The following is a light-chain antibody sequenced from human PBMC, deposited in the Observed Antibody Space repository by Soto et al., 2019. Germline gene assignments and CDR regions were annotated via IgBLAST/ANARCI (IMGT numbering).Light chain of an antibody. J-gene: IGLJ7*01. Sequence: QSVLTQPPSASGTPGQTVTISCSGSSSNIGNYYVYWYQHLPGTAPKHLICRDDQRPSGVPDRFSASKSGTSASLAISGLRSEDEADYYCAAWDDSMSGPVFGGGTQLTVL. V-gene: IGLV1-47*01. CDR1: SSNIGNYY. CDR3: AAWDDSMSGPV. CDR2: RDD.